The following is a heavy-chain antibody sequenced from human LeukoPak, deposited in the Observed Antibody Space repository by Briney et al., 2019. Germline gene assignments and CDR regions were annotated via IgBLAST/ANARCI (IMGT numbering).Heavy chain of an antibody. CDR3: ARDLGSSAQVYYYGMDV. Sequence: PGGSLRLSCAASGFTFSSYAMHWVRQAPGKGREWVAVISYDGSNKYYADSVKGRFTISRDNSKNTLYLQMNSLRAEDTAVYYCARDLGSSAQVYYYGMDVWGQGTTVTVSS. CDR1: GFTFSSYA. J-gene: IGHJ6*02. V-gene: IGHV3-30-3*01. D-gene: IGHD6-13*01. CDR2: ISYDGSNK.